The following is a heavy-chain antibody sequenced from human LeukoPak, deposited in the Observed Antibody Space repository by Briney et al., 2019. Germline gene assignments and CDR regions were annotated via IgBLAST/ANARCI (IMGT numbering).Heavy chain of an antibody. Sequence: SVKVSCKASGGTFSSYAISWVRQAPGQGLEWMGGIIPIFGTANYAQKFQGRVTITTDESTSTAYMELSSLRSEDTAVYYCAGGGQTGAAHYFDYWGQGTLVTVSS. D-gene: IGHD1-1*01. J-gene: IGHJ4*02. CDR2: IIPIFGTA. CDR1: GGTFSSYA. V-gene: IGHV1-69*05. CDR3: AGGGQTGAAHYFDY.